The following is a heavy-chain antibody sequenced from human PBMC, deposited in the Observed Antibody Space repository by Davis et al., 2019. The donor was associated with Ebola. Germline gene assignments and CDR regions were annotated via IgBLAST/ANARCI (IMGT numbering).Heavy chain of an antibody. CDR1: GYTFSELA. CDR2: FDPEDGET. CDR3: ARGRRYAVR. V-gene: IGHV1-24*01. D-gene: IGHD3-10*01. J-gene: IGHJ4*02. Sequence: ASVKVSCKVSGYTFSELAMLWVRQAPGKGLEGMGGFDPEDGETIYAQKFQGRVTMTEDTSTDTAYMELSSLRSEDTAVYYCARGRRYAVRWGQGTMVTVSS.